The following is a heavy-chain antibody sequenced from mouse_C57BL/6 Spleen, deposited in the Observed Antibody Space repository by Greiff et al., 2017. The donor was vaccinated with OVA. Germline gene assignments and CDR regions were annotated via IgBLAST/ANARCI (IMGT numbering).Heavy chain of an antibody. CDR1: GFNIKDDY. V-gene: IGHV14-4*01. D-gene: IGHD4-1*01. Sequence: VHVKQSGAELVRPGASVKLSCTASGFNIKDDYMPWVKQRPEQGLEWIGWIDPENGDTEYASKFQGKATITADTSSNTAYLQLSSLTSEDTAVYYCTTHWDWFAYWGQGTLVTVSA. CDR2: IDPENGDT. CDR3: TTHWDWFAY. J-gene: IGHJ3*01.